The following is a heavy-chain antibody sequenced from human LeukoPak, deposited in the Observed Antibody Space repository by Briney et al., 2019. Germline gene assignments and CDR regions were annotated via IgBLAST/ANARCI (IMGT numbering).Heavy chain of an antibody. CDR2: INWNGETT. CDR3: ARADNPNYENYSIDA. CDR1: GFTFDDYG. J-gene: IGHJ6*03. Sequence: GGSLRLSCAASGFTFDDYGMSWVRQVPGKGLEWVSGINWNGETTAYTDTVKGRFTISRANAKHSLNLQMDSLRAEDTALYYCARADNPNYENYSIDACGEGNTVTVSS. V-gene: IGHV3-20*04. D-gene: IGHD1-7*01.